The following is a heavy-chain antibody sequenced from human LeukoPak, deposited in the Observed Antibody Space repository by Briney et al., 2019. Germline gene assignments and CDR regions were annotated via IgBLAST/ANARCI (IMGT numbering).Heavy chain of an antibody. J-gene: IGHJ3*02. D-gene: IGHD6-19*01. CDR1: RLTFRSYS. CDR3: AKGLWLVDAFDI. V-gene: IGHV3-23*01. CDR2: ISGSGGST. Sequence: GWALRLSCAACRLTFRSYSMRWVRQAPGKGREGVSAISGSGGSTYYAYSVKGRFTISRDNSKSTMYLQMNSLRAEDTAVYYCAKGLWLVDAFDIWGQGTMVTVSS.